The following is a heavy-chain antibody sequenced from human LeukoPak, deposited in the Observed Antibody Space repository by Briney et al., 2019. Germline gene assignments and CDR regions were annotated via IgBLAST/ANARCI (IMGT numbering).Heavy chain of an antibody. CDR2: ISSSSSTI. Sequence: GGSLRLSCAASGFTFSSYSMNWVRQAPGKELEWVSYISSSSSTIYYADSVKGRFTISRDNAKNSLYLQMNSLRAEDTAVYYCARDLSPRIAVVQQLVSSVDYWGQGTLVAVSS. CDR1: GFTFSSYS. V-gene: IGHV3-48*01. D-gene: IGHD6-13*01. CDR3: ARDLSPRIAVVQQLVSSVDY. J-gene: IGHJ4*02.